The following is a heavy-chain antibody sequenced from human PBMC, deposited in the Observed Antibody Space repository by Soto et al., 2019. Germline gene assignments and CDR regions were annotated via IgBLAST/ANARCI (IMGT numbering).Heavy chain of an antibody. V-gene: IGHV5-10-1*04. CDR1: GYSFTNYW. CDR3: ARCPPSYCTSGRFDP. Sequence: GESLKISCKGSGYSFTNYWISWVRQMPGKGLEWMGRINPINSYTNFSPSFQGQVTISADKSISTAYLQWSSLKTSDTAMYYCARCPPSYCTSGRFDPWGQGTLVTVSS. J-gene: IGHJ5*02. CDR2: INPINSYT. D-gene: IGHD2-8*01.